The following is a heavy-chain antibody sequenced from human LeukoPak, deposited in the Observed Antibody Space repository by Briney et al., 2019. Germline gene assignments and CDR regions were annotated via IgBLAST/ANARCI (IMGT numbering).Heavy chain of an antibody. Sequence: GGSLRLSCAASGFSFSTYWMAWVRQAPGKGLEWVGNIHKDGRVMSYAASVKGRFTISRDNAKNSLYLDMNSLRDEDTAIYYCASSHDSSGNDWGQGTLVTVSS. CDR1: GFSFSTYW. CDR3: ASSHDSSGND. J-gene: IGHJ4*02. CDR2: IHKDGRVM. D-gene: IGHD3-22*01. V-gene: IGHV3-7*03.